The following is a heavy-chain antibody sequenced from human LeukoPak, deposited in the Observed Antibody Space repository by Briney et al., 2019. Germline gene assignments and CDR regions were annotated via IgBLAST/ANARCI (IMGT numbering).Heavy chain of an antibody. CDR3: AREALYCSSTSCYTVIEGYYFDY. Sequence: EASVKVSCKASGGTFSSYAISWVRQAPGQGLEWMGRIIPIFGIANYAQKFQGRVTITADKSMSTAYMELSSLRSEDTAVYYCAREALYCSSTSCYTVIEGYYFDYWGQGTLVTVSS. V-gene: IGHV1-69*04. CDR2: IIPIFGIA. D-gene: IGHD2-2*02. CDR1: GGTFSSYA. J-gene: IGHJ4*02.